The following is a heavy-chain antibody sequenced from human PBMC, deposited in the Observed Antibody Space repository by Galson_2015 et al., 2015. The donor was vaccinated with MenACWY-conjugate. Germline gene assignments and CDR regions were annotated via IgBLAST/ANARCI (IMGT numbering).Heavy chain of an antibody. CDR3: ARGIGDYVDGSGDC. D-gene: IGHD4-17*01. J-gene: IGHJ4*02. V-gene: IGHV3-21*01. CDR2: IDSSGSDI. Sequence: SLRLSCAASGFIFSSYSMNWVRQAPGKGLEWVSSIDSSGSDIYYGDSVKGRFTISRDNAKNSALLQMNSLRAEDTAVYYCARGIGDYVDGSGDCWGQGSLVTVSS. CDR1: GFIFSSYS.